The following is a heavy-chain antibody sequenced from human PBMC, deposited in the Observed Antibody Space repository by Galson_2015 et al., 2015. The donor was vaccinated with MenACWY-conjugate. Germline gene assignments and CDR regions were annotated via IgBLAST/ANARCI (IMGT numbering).Heavy chain of an antibody. CDR1: GFTFSAFG. J-gene: IGHJ4*02. CDR3: AREFRGRGGVLDS. V-gene: IGHV3-30*02. D-gene: IGHD3-16*01. Sequence: SLRLSCATSGFTFSAFGMHWVRQAPGRGLEWVAYIRHDETTKYYEDSVKGRFTISRDNSEKIVYLEMNSLRAEDTAVYFCAREFRGRGGVLDSWGQGTLVTVSS. CDR2: IRHDETTK.